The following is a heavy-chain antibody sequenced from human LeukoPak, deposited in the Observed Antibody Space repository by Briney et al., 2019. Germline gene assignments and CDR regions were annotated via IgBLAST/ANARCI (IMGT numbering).Heavy chain of an antibody. J-gene: IGHJ4*02. V-gene: IGHV3-23*01. CDR1: GFTFSTYV. Sequence: PGRYLRLSCAASGFTFSTYVMSWVRQAPGKGLEWVSTISVGAEYIFYADSVKGRFTISRDDSNNALYLQMHSLRAEDTALYYCASGPPFLKYFEYWGQGTLVTVSS. D-gene: IGHD3-3*01. CDR3: ASGPPFLKYFEY. CDR2: ISVGAEYI.